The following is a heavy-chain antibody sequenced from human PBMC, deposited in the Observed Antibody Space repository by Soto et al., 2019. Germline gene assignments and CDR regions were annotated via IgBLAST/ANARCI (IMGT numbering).Heavy chain of an antibody. Sequence: PGGSLRLSCAASGFTFSSYAMTWVRQAPGKGLEWVSSISGGGDTTYYAGPVKGRFTISRDNSKNTLYLQMNSLRTDDTTVYYCAKGEWIGTSDAFDIWGQGTMVTVS. J-gene: IGHJ3*02. D-gene: IGHD3-3*01. CDR2: ISGGGDTT. CDR1: GFTFSSYA. CDR3: AKGEWIGTSDAFDI. V-gene: IGHV3-23*01.